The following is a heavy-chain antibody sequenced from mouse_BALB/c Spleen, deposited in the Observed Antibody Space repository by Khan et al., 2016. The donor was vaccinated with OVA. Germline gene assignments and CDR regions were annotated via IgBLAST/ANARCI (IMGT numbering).Heavy chain of an antibody. J-gene: IGHJ3*01. Sequence: QVQLQQSGAELARPGASVKLSCKASGYTFTDYNINWVKQRTGQGLEWIGEIYPGSNNTYYNEKFKGKATLTADKSSSPAYMQLSSLPFEDAAVSFFAREWGAWFPYWGQGTLVTVSA. CDR3: AREWGAWFPY. V-gene: IGHV1-77*01. CDR2: IYPGSNNT. CDR1: GYTFTDYN.